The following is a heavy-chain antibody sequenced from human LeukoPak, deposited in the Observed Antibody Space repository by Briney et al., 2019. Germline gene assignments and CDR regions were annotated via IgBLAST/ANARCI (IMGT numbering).Heavy chain of an antibody. CDR1: GYTFISYG. D-gene: IGHD6-19*01. CDR3: ARVSGSAALAGTGWFDP. V-gene: IGHV1-18*01. CDR2: ISAYNGNT. Sequence: ASVKVSCKASGYTFISYGINWVRQAPGQGLEWMGWISAYNGNTNYAQKVQGRVTMTTDTSTRTAYMELRSLRSDDTAVYYCARVSGSAALAGTGWFDPWGQGTLVTVSS. J-gene: IGHJ5*02.